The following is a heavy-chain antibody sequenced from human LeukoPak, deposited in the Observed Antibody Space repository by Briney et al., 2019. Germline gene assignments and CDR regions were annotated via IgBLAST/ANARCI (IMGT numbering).Heavy chain of an antibody. V-gene: IGHV4-59*01. D-gene: IGHD3-22*01. CDR1: GASISTYY. J-gene: IGHJ4*02. CDR2: IYDSGST. CDR3: ARDYGVGGYYFDS. Sequence: SGTLSLTCTVSGASISTYYWSWIRQPPGKGLEWIGYIYDSGSTNYNPSLKSRVTISSDMSKNQFSLKVSSVTAADTAIYYCARDYGVGGYYFDSWGQGTLVTVSS.